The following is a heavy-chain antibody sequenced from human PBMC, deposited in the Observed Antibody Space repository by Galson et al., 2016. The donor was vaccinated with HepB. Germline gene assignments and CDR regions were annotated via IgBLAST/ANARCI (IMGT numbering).Heavy chain of an antibody. Sequence: SLRLSCAASGFTFTSYAMSWVRQAPGKGLEWLSSVSGSGGSTCYADSVRGRFIISRDSSENTLYLQMNTLRGDDTALYYCAKAGYNSHERNNWFDSWGRGTLVTVSS. CDR1: GFTFTSYA. D-gene: IGHD1-20*01. V-gene: IGHV3-23*01. J-gene: IGHJ5*01. CDR3: AKAGYNSHERNNWFDS. CDR2: VSGSGGST.